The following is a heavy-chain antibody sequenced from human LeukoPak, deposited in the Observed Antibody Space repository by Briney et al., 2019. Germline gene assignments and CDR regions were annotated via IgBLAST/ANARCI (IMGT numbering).Heavy chain of an antibody. D-gene: IGHD6-6*01. J-gene: IGHJ4*02. Sequence: SGTLSLTCAVYGGSFSGHYWSWICQPPGKGLEWIGEINHSGSTNYNPSLKSRVTISVDTSKNQFSLKLSSVTAADTAVYYCAREEQLVFDYWGQGTLVTISS. CDR1: GGSFSGHY. V-gene: IGHV4-34*01. CDR3: AREEQLVFDY. CDR2: INHSGST.